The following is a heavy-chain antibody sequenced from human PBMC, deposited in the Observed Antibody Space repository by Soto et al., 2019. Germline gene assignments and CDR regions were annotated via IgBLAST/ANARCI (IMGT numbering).Heavy chain of an antibody. Sequence: QVQLVESGGGVVQPGRSLRLSCAASGFTFSSYGMHWVRQAPGKGLEWLAVIWYDGSNKYYADSVKGRFTISRDNSKNTLYLQMNSLRAEDTAVYYCARDSMSNWNDVGGYFDYWGQGTLVTVSS. CDR1: GFTFSSYG. CDR3: ARDSMSNWNDVGGYFDY. V-gene: IGHV3-33*01. D-gene: IGHD1-20*01. J-gene: IGHJ4*02. CDR2: IWYDGSNK.